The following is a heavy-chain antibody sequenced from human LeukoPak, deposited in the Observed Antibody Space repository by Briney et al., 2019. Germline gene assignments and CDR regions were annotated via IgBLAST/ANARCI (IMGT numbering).Heavy chain of an antibody. CDR1: GFTFSSYA. CDR3: ARQGSTHSSGWYYFDY. V-gene: IGHV3-30*03. Sequence: GGSLRLSCAAPGFTFSSYAMHWVRQAPGKGLEWVAVISYDGNNKYYADSVKGRLTISRDNSKNTLYLQMNSLRAEDTAVYYCARQGSTHSSGWYYFDYWGQGTLVTVSS. CDR2: ISYDGNNK. J-gene: IGHJ4*02. D-gene: IGHD6-13*01.